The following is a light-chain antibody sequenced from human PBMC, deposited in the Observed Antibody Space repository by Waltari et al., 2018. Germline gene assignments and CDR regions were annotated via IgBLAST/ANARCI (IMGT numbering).Light chain of an antibody. V-gene: IGKV1-39*01. CDR3: QHSYNIPVT. CDR1: QNISTF. Sequence: DIQMTQSPSSLSASVRERVTITCRASQNISTFLNWYQQKPGKAPRLLIHAASRLQSGVPSRFSGSGSGTEFTLTISSLQVEDFATYYCQHSYNIPVTFGGGTRVEIK. CDR2: AAS. J-gene: IGKJ4*01.